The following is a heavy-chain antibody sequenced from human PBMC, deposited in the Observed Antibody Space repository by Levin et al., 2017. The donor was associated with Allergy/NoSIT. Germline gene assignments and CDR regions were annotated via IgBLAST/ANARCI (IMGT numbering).Heavy chain of an antibody. Sequence: GGSLRLSCAASGFTFSDYYMSWIRQAPGKGLEWVSYISSSGSTIYYADSVKGRFTISRDNAKNSLYLQMNSLRAEDTAVYYCARDPDIVVPGWYFDLWGRGTLVTVSS. CDR1: GFTFSDYY. CDR3: ARDPDIVVPGWYFDL. CDR2: ISSSGSTI. V-gene: IGHV3-11*01. D-gene: IGHD5-12*01. J-gene: IGHJ2*01.